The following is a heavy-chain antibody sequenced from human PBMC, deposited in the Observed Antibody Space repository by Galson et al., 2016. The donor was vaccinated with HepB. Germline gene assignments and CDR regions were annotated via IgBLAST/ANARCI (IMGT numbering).Heavy chain of an antibody. V-gene: IGHV1-18*01. CDR1: GYTFTSFG. D-gene: IGHD1-26*01. Sequence: SVKVSCKASGYTFTSFGITWVRQAPAQGLEWMGWISAYNGYTNYAQKLQGRVTMTTHTSTSTVYMELRSLRSDDTAVYYCARGGGGTYFENYYYGMDVWGQGT. J-gene: IGHJ6*02. CDR3: ARGGGGTYFENYYYGMDV. CDR2: ISAYNGYT.